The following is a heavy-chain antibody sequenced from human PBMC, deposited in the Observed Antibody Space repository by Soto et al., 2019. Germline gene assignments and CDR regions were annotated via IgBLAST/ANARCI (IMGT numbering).Heavy chain of an antibody. CDR2: IYYIGTT. CDR1: GGSISSSSSY. J-gene: IGHJ4*02. D-gene: IGHD6-19*01. Sequence: QLQLQESGPGLVTPSETLSLTCSVSGGSISSSSSYWDWLRQSPGGGLEWIGSIYYIGTTYYNPSIKSRVTMSVVTSKNQFSLNLTSVTAADTAVYFCATHRNRPVAGDFWGQGTLITVSS. V-gene: IGHV4-39*01. CDR3: ATHRNRPVAGDF.